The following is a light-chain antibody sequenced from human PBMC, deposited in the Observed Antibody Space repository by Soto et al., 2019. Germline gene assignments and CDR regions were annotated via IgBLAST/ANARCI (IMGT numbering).Light chain of an antibody. Sequence: DIQMTQSPSSLSASVGDRVTITCQASQDISNYLNWYQQKLGKAPKLLIYDASNLETGVPSRFSGSGSGTDFTLTISSLQPEDFATYYCQQSYSTPRWTFGQGTKVDIK. CDR3: QQSYSTPRWT. V-gene: IGKV1-39*01. CDR1: QDISNY. CDR2: DAS. J-gene: IGKJ1*01.